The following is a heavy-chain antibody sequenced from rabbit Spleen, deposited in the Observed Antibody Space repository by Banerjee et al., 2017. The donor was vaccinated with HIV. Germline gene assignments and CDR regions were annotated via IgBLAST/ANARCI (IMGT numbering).Heavy chain of an antibody. V-gene: IGHV1S40*01. CDR1: EVSFSGSSY. CDR3: ARDTSSSFSSYGMDL. Sequence: QSLEESGGDLVKPGASLTLTCIASEVSFSGSSYMCWVRQAPGKGLEWIACIDSSSSGFTYFASWAKGRFTISKASSTTVTLQMTSLTAADTATYFCARDTSSSFSSYGMDLWGQGTLVTVS. J-gene: IGHJ6*01. CDR2: IDSSSSGFT. D-gene: IGHD1-1*01.